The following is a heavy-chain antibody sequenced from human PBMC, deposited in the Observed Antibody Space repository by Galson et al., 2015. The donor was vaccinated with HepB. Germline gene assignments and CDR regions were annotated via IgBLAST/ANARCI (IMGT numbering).Heavy chain of an antibody. CDR3: ATSYHDTLNWLDS. CDR2: IIPIFSVT. D-gene: IGHD3-16*02. V-gene: IGHV1-69*13. CDR1: GGSFSSHG. Sequence: SVKVSCKASGGSFSSHGINWVRLAPGQGLEWMGGIIPIFSVTNYVEKFQGRVTITADESANIVYMDLRDLRAEDTAVYYCATSYHDTLNWLDSWGQGTLVIVSS. J-gene: IGHJ5*01.